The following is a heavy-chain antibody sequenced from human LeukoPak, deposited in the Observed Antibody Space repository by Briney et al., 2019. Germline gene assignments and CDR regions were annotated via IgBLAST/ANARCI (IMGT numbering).Heavy chain of an antibody. Sequence: GGSLRLSCAASGFTFSSYAMSWVRQAPGKGLEWVSFISGSGDGTYYADSVEGRFTISRDNSKNTLYLQMNSPRAEDTAVYYCALPNVDWGQGTLVTVSS. J-gene: IGHJ4*02. V-gene: IGHV3-23*01. D-gene: IGHD2-2*01. CDR2: ISGSGDGT. CDR3: ALPNVD. CDR1: GFTFSSYA.